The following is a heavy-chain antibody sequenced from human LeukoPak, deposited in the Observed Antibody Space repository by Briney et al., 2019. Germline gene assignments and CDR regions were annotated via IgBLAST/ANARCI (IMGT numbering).Heavy chain of an antibody. CDR3: AREGGSGGHYYYYMDV. Sequence: SETLSLTCTVSGGSISSGNYYWSWIRQPAGKGLEWIGRIYSSGSARYTPSLKSRVTISVDTSKNQLSLNLWSVTASDTAVYYCAREGGSGGHYYYYMDVWGTGTTVTVSS. D-gene: IGHD3-10*01. CDR2: IYSSGSA. V-gene: IGHV4-61*02. CDR1: GGSISSGNYY. J-gene: IGHJ6*03.